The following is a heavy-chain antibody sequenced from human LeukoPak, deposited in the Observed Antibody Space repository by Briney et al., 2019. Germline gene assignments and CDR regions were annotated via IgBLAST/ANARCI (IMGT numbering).Heavy chain of an antibody. CDR2: IRYDGITK. V-gene: IGHV3-30*02. CDR3: AKTGSRGGTFRPSYYYYYMDV. Sequence: GGSLRLSCGASGFIFSNHGMHWVRQAPGKGLEWVAFIRYDGITKYYADSVKGRFTISRDNSKNTLYLQMNSLTPEDTAVYYCAKTGSRGGTFRPSYYYYYMDVWGEGTTVTISS. CDR1: GFIFSNHG. J-gene: IGHJ6*03. D-gene: IGHD3-9*01.